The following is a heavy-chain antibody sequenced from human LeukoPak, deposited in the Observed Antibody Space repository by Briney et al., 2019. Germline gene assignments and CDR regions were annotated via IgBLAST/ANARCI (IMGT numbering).Heavy chain of an antibody. CDR1: GFTFSSHW. J-gene: IGHJ3*02. CDR2: IKEDGSVK. D-gene: IGHD3-16*01. V-gene: IGHV3-7*03. CDR3: ARLHSAVYYGDAFDI. Sequence: GGSLRLSCTASGFTFSSHWMTWVRQPPGKGLEWVANIKEDGSVKYYVDSVKGRFTVSRDNVKNSLFLQMNSLRVEDTAAYYCARLHSAVYYGDAFDIWGQGTMVTVSS.